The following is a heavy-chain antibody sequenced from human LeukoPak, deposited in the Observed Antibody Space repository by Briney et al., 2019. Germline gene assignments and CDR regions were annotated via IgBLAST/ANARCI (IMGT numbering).Heavy chain of an antibody. D-gene: IGHD3-22*01. J-gene: IGHJ4*02. V-gene: IGHV1-2*02. CDR1: GYIFTGYY. Sequence: ASVKVSCKASGYIFTGYYMHWVRQAPGQGLEWMGWINPNSGDTNYAQKFQGRVTMTRDTSISTAYMELSRLRSDDTAVYYCARDYYDSSGEFDYWGQGTLVTVSS. CDR2: INPNSGDT. CDR3: ARDYYDSSGEFDY.